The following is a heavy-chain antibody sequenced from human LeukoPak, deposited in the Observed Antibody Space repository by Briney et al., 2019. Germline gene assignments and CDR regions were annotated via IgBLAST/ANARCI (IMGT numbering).Heavy chain of an antibody. J-gene: IGHJ4*02. V-gene: IGHV1-46*01. CDR2: ISPTGGST. CDR3: ARLYYYDSSGPPNDY. Sequence: ASVKVSCKAFGYTFTNNWMHWVRQAPGQGPEWMGLISPTGGSTAYAQKFQGRVTLTRDMSTSTDYLELSSLRSEDTAVYYCARLYYYDSSGPPNDYWGQGTLVTVSS. CDR1: GYTFTNNW. D-gene: IGHD3-22*01.